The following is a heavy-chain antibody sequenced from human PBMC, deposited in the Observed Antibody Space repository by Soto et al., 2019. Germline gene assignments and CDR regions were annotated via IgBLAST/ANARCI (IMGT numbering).Heavy chain of an antibody. CDR2: IYPGDSET. D-gene: IGHD3-16*01. Sequence: GESLKISCQTSGYTFSSNWIGWVRQMPGKGLEWMGIIYPGDSETRYSPSFQGQVTISSDRSLNTAYLQWTSLQASDTAMYYCARLLESWGEPHYFDSWGQGTMVTVSS. V-gene: IGHV5-51*01. J-gene: IGHJ4*02. CDR3: ARLLESWGEPHYFDS. CDR1: GYTFSSNW.